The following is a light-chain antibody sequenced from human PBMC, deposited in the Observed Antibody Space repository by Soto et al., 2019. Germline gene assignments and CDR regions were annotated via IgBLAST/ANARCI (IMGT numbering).Light chain of an antibody. Sequence: QSVLTQPASASGSPGQSITISCAGTSSDVGAYNYVSWYQQHPGKAPKLVIYEVGDRPSGVSNRFSGSKSGNTVSLTISGLQAEDEAYYYCSSYTSSTTQVFGGGTKVTVL. J-gene: IGLJ3*02. V-gene: IGLV2-14*01. CDR3: SSYTSSTTQV. CDR1: SSDVGAYNY. CDR2: EVG.